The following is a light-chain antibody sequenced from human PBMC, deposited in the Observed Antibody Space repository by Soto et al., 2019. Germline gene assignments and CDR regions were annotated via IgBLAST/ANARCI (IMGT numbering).Light chain of an antibody. CDR3: QQYNSLWT. Sequence: DIQMTQSPSTLSASVGDRVTITCRASQSISSWLAWYQQKPGKAPKLLIYKASSLESGVPLRFSGSGSGTEATHTISSLQPDDFATYYCQQYNSLWTFGQGTKVEIK. CDR1: QSISSW. CDR2: KAS. J-gene: IGKJ1*01. V-gene: IGKV1-5*03.